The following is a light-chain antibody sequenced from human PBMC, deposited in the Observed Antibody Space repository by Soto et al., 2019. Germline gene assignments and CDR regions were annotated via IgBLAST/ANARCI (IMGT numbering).Light chain of an antibody. CDR3: QQLNSYRYT. CDR2: AAS. J-gene: IGKJ2*01. V-gene: IGKV1-9*01. Sequence: DIQLTQSPSFLSASVGDRVTITCRARQGISSYLAWYQQKPGKAPKLLIYAASTLQSGVPSRFSGSGSGTEFTLTIRSLQPEDFATYYCQQLNSYRYTFGQGTKREIK. CDR1: QGISSY.